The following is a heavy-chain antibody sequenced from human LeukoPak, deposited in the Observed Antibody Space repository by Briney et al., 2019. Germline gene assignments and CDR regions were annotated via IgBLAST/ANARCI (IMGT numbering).Heavy chain of an antibody. CDR1: GYTFTSYD. CDR3: ARGITIFGVVTEYYYYYGIDV. J-gene: IGHJ6*02. Sequence: ASVKVSCKASGYTFTSYDINWVRQATGQGLEWMGWMNPNSGNTSYAQKFQGRVTMTTNTSISTAYMELSSLRSDDTAVYYCARGITIFGVVTEYYYYYGIDVWGQGTTVTVSS. V-gene: IGHV1-8*01. CDR2: MNPNSGNT. D-gene: IGHD3-3*01.